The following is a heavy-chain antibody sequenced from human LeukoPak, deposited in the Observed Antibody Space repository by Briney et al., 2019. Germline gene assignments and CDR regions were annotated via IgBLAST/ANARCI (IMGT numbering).Heavy chain of an antibody. Sequence: PSETLSLTCTVSGGSISSYYWSWIRQPPGKRLEWIGYIYYSGSTNYNPSLKSRVTTSVDTSKNQFSLKLSSVTAADTAVYYCARGRIAARPYYYYYMDVWGKGTTVTVSS. CDR1: GGSISSYY. CDR2: IYYSGST. CDR3: ARGRIAARPYYYYYMDV. V-gene: IGHV4-59*01. D-gene: IGHD6-6*01. J-gene: IGHJ6*03.